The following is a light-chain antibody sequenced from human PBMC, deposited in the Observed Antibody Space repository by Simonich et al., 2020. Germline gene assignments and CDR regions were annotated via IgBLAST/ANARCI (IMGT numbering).Light chain of an antibody. J-gene: IGLJ3*02. CDR3: SSYTSSSTWV. V-gene: IGLV2-14*01. Sequence: QSALTQPVSVSGSPGQSITISCTGTSSDVGGYNYVSWYQQHPGKAPKLMIYDVSKRPSWVSNRFSGSKSGNTASLTISGLQAEDEADYYCSSYTSSSTWVFGGGTKLTVL. CDR1: SSDVGGYNY. CDR2: DVS.